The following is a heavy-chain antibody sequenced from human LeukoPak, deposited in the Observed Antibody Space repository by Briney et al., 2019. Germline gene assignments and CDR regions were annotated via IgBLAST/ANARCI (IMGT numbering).Heavy chain of an antibody. CDR3: ARARGYYDSGSSNWFDP. CDR2: ISYDGTNK. J-gene: IGHJ5*02. D-gene: IGHD3-10*01. V-gene: IGHV3-30*04. Sequence: GGSLRLSCAASGFTSSSYAMHWVRQAPGKGLEWVAVISYDGTNKYYADSVKGRFTISRDNSKNTLYLQMHSLRAEDTAVYYCARARGYYDSGSSNWFDPWGQGTLVTVSS. CDR1: GFTSSSYA.